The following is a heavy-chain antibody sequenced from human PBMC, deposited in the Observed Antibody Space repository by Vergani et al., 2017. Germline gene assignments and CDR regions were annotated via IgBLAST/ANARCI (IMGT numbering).Heavy chain of an antibody. CDR2: TYYRSKWYN. CDR3: AKFPSALRFLEWLFDY. D-gene: IGHD3-3*01. V-gene: IGHV6-1*01. J-gene: IGHJ4*02. Sequence: QVQLQQSGPGLVKPSQTLSLTCAISGDSVSSNSAAWNWIRQSPSRVLEWLGRTYYRSKWYNDYAVSVKSRITINPDTSKNQFSLQLNSVTPEDTAVYYCAKFPSALRFLEWLFDYWGQGTLVTVSS. CDR1: GDSVSSNSAA.